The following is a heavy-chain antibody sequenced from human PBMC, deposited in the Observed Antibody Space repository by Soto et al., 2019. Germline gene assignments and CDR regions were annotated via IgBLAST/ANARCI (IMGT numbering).Heavy chain of an antibody. D-gene: IGHD6-19*01. J-gene: IGHJ4*02. CDR3: AKEAEEGSSGFNLPLDH. V-gene: IGHV3-23*01. CDR1: GFTFSAYA. CDR2: MSGGGGRT. Sequence: EVQLLESGGGLVQPGGSLRISCAASGFTFSAYAMSWVRQAPGRGLEWVSVMSGGGGRTHYADSVKGRFTVSRDNSKNTLYLQMSSLRVEDTAGYYCAKEAEEGSSGFNLPLDHWGQGTQVTVSS.